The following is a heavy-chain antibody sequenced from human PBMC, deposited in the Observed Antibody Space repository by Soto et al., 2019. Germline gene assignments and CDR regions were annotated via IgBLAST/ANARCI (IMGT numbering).Heavy chain of an antibody. CDR1: SGSISSANW. Sequence: QVQLHESGPGLVKPSGTLSLTCAVSSGSISSANWWSWVRQPPGKGLEWIGEIYHSGSTNYNPSLKSRVTMSVDQSKNQFSLKLSSVTAADTAMYYCARGGTGWLDPWGQGTLVTVSS. J-gene: IGHJ5*02. CDR3: ARGGTGWLDP. CDR2: IYHSGST. D-gene: IGHD1-1*01. V-gene: IGHV4-4*02.